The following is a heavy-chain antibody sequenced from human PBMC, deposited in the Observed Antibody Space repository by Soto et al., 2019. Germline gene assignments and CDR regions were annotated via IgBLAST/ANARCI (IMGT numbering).Heavy chain of an antibody. D-gene: IGHD6-19*01. CDR1: GLTFNNYW. J-gene: IGHJ4*02. Sequence: EVQLVESGGGIVQPGGSPRLSCAASGLTFNNYWMHWVRQAPGKGLVWVSRINSDGSITTYADSVKGRFTISRDNAKNTLYLQMNSLRAEDTAVYYCARGTYGSSRFDSWGQGILVSVSS. CDR3: ARGTYGSSRFDS. CDR2: INSDGSIT. V-gene: IGHV3-74*01.